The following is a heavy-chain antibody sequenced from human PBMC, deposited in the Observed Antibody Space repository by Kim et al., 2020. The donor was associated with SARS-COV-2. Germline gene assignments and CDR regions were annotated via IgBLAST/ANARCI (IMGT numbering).Heavy chain of an antibody. CDR3: ARDARYSSSRPNFDY. CDR2: IYHSGRT. D-gene: IGHD6-13*01. V-gene: IGHV4-4*02. Sequence: SETLSLTCAVSGGSISSSNWWSWVRQPPGKGLEWIGEIYHSGRTNYNPSLKSRVTISVDKSKNQFSLKLSSVTAADTAVYYCARDARYSSSRPNFDYWGQGTLVTVSS. J-gene: IGHJ4*02. CDR1: GGSISSSNW.